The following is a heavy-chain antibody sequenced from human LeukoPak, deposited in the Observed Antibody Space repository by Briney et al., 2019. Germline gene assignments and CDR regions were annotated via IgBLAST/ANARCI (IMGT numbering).Heavy chain of an antibody. J-gene: IGHJ4*02. Sequence: PSETLSLTCTVSGGSISSGSYYWSWIRQPAGKGLEWIGRIYTSGSTNYNPSLKSRVTISVDTSENQFSLKLSSVTAADTAVYYCARARYRSGGSCSLSLYFDYWSQGTLVTVSS. V-gene: IGHV4-61*02. CDR1: GGSISSGSYY. CDR2: IYTSGST. CDR3: ARARYRSGGSCSLSLYFDY. D-gene: IGHD2-15*01.